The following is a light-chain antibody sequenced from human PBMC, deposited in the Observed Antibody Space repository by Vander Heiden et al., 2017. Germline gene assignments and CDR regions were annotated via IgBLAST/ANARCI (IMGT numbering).Light chain of an antibody. V-gene: IGKV1-9*01. CDR1: QGISSY. J-gene: IGKJ3*01. Sequence: DIQLTQSPSFLSASVGDRVTITCRASQGISSYLAWYQQKPGKAPKLLIYDASTLQSGVPSRFSGSGSGTEFTLTISSLQPEDFATYYCQQLNSRFTFGPGTKVDIK. CDR2: DAS. CDR3: QQLNSRFT.